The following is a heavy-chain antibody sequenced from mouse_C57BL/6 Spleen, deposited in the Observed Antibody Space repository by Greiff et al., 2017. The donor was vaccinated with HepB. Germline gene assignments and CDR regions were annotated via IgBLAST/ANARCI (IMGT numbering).Heavy chain of an antibody. CDR1: GYTFTSYW. J-gene: IGHJ2*01. CDR3: ARGDYDGSSSDY. CDR2: IYPGSGST. V-gene: IGHV1-55*01. D-gene: IGHD1-1*01. Sequence: QVQLQQPGAELVKPGASVKMSCKASGYTFTSYWITWVKQRPGQGLEWIGDIYPGSGSTNDNEKFKSKATLTVDTSSSTAHMQLSSLTSEESAVYYCARGDYDGSSSDYWGQGTTLTVSS.